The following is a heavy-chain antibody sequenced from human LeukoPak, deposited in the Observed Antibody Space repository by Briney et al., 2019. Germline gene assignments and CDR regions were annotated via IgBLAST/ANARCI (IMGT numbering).Heavy chain of an antibody. CDR1: GFTFSSYG. V-gene: IGHV3-30*03. J-gene: IGHJ4*02. CDR2: ISYDGSNK. D-gene: IGHD3-10*01. Sequence: GGSLRLSCAASGFTFSSYGMHWVRQAPGKGLEWVAVISYDGSNKYYADSVKGRFTISRDNSNNTLYLQMNSLRAEDTAVYYCARDSYYGSETYTHFDYWGQGTLVTVSS. CDR3: ARDSYYGSETYTHFDY.